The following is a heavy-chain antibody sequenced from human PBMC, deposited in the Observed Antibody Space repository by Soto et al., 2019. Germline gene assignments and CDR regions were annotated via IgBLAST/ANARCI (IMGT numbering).Heavy chain of an antibody. CDR3: ASDRAGYSSVSDY. Sequence: QVQLVESGGGLVKPGGSLRLSCVASGFTFTDYYMTWIRQAPGKGLEWVSYISSTSRYTNYADSVKGRFTISRDDAKNSLYLQMNSLRSDDAAIYFCASDRAGYSSVSDYWGQGTLVTVSS. D-gene: IGHD6-19*01. J-gene: IGHJ4*02. CDR1: GFTFTDYY. CDR2: ISSTSRYT. V-gene: IGHV3-11*05.